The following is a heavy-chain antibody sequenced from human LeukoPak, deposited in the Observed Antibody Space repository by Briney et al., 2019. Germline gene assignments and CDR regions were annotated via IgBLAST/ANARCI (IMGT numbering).Heavy chain of an antibody. V-gene: IGHV4-39*07. J-gene: IGHJ5*02. CDR3: AREEYCSSTSCSGSDGFDP. Sequence: PSETLSLTCTVSGGPITNYYWGWVRQPPGKGLEWIGSMHYSGSTYYNPSLKSRVTISVDTSKNQFSLKLSSVTAADTAVYYCAREEYCSSTSCSGSDGFDPWGQGTLVTVSS. CDR2: MHYSGST. CDR1: GGPITNYY. D-gene: IGHD2-2*01.